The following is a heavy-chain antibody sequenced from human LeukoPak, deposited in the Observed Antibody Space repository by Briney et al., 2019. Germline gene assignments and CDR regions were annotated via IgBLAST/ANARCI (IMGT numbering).Heavy chain of an antibody. CDR2: IKQDGSET. CDR3: ARQRGSGCLDY. J-gene: IGHJ4*02. Sequence: GGSLRLSCAASRFTLSNYWMSWVRQAPGKGLEWVANIKQDGSETYYVDSVKGRLTISRDNAKNSLSLQMNSLRAEDTAVYYCARQRGSGCLDYWGQGNLVTVSS. D-gene: IGHD6-19*01. V-gene: IGHV3-7*01. CDR1: RFTLSNYW.